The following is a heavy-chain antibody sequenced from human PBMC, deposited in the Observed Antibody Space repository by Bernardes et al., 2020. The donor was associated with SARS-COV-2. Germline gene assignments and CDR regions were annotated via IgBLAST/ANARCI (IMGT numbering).Heavy chain of an antibody. Sequence: ASVKVSCKASGYIFTDFGIIWVRQAPGQGLEWMAWISPYNGNTNYAQKFQGRVTLTTDTSTNTAYMELRSLSSDDTAVYYCAKEVASTGYYYGYFDPWGQGAQVTVSS. CDR1: GYIFTDFG. D-gene: IGHD3-22*01. CDR2: ISPYNGNT. CDR3: AKEVASTGYYYGYFDP. V-gene: IGHV1-18*01. J-gene: IGHJ5*02.